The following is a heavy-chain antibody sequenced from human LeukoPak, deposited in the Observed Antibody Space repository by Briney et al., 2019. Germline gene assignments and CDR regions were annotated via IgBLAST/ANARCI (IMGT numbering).Heavy chain of an antibody. CDR1: GYSISSGYY. CDR3: AREKKSCTSSTCYGIDY. D-gene: IGHD2-2*01. CDR2: LYYRGST. J-gene: IGHJ4*02. V-gene: IGHV4-38-2*02. Sequence: SETLSLTCAVSGYSISSGYYWGWIRQPPGKGLEWIGRLYYRGSTSYNPSLESRITISADTSRNQFSLKLTSVTAADTAVYYCAREKKSCTSSTCYGIDYWGQGTLVTVSS.